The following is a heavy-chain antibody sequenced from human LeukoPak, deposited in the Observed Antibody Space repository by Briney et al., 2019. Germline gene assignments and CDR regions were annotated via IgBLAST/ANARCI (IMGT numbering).Heavy chain of an antibody. CDR3: ARGPYYYDSSGSQSDY. J-gene: IGHJ4*02. CDR1: GGSFSGYY. V-gene: IGHV4-34*01. CDR2: INHSGST. Sequence: SETLSLTCAVYGGSFSGYYWSWIRQPPGKGLEWIGEINHSGSTNYNPSLKSRVTISVDTSKNQFSLKLSSVTAADTAVYYCARGPYYYDSSGSQSDYWGQGTLVTVSS. D-gene: IGHD3-22*01.